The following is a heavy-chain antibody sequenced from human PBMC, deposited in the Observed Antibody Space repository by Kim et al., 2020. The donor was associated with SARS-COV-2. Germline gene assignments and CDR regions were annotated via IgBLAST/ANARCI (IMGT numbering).Heavy chain of an antibody. D-gene: IGHD3-10*01. CDR1: GGSISSYY. CDR2: IYYSGST. J-gene: IGHJ5*02. Sequence: SETLSLTCTVSGGSISSYYWSWIRQPPGKGLEWIGYIYYSGSTNYNPSLKSRVTISVDTSKNQFSLKLSSVTAADTAVYYCARMQEICYGSGTCVDWFDPWGQGTLVTVSS. V-gene: IGHV4-59*13. CDR3: ARMQEICYGSGTCVDWFDP.